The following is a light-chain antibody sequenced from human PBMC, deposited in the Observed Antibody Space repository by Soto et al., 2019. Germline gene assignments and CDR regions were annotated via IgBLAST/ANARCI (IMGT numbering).Light chain of an antibody. V-gene: IGLV1-40*01. CDR2: GNS. CDR1: SSNIGAGYD. CDR3: QSYDSSLSGSGV. J-gene: IGLJ3*02. Sequence: SVLTEPPSVSGAPGQRVTISCTGSSSNIGAGYDVHWYQQLPGTAPKLLIYGNSNRPSGVPDRFSGSKSGTSASLAITGLQAEDEAYYYCQSYDSSLSGSGVFGGGTKLTVL.